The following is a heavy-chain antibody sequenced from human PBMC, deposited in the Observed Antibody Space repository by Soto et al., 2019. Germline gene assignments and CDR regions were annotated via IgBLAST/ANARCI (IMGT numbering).Heavy chain of an antibody. D-gene: IGHD6-19*01. CDR1: GFTVSSNY. J-gene: IGHJ4*02. Sequence: GGSLRLSCAASGFTVSSNYMSWVRQAPGKRLEWVSIIYSGGTTYYAESVKGRFTISRDNSKNTLYLQMNSLRAEDTAVYYCARGFQWPSVFEYWGQGTLVTVSS. CDR3: ARGFQWPSVFEY. CDR2: IYSGGTT. V-gene: IGHV3-53*01.